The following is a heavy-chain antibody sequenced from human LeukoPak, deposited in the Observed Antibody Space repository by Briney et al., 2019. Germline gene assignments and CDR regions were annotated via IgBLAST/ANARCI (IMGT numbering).Heavy chain of an antibody. D-gene: IGHD6-13*01. CDR2: ISDHGKSR. V-gene: IGHV3-48*03. J-gene: IGHJ4*02. CDR1: GFTFKNYA. Sequence: GGSLRLSCVASGFTFKNYAMNWVRQTPGKGLEWVSYISDHGKSRNYVDSVKGRFAISRDNAKNSLYLQMNSLRVEDTAVYFCARARIAAPLLDYWGQGSLVTVSS. CDR3: ARARIAAPLLDY.